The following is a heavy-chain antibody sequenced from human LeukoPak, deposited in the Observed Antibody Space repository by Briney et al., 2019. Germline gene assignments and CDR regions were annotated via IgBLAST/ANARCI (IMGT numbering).Heavy chain of an antibody. J-gene: IGHJ6*03. CDR2: ISWNSGNI. Sequence: GRSLRLSCAASGFTFDDYAMHWVRQAPGKGLEWVSGISWNSGNIGYADSVKGRFTISRDNAKNSRYLQMNSLRAEDTALHYCAKDGITGTNSNYYYYMDVWGKGTTVTVSS. D-gene: IGHD1-7*01. V-gene: IGHV3-9*01. CDR3: AKDGITGTNSNYYYYMDV. CDR1: GFTFDDYA.